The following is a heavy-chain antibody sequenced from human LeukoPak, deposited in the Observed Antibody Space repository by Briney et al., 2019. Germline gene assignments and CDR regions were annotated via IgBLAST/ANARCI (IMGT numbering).Heavy chain of an antibody. V-gene: IGHV3-73*01. CDR3: PLSNLHYYYYYMDV. Sequence: PGGSLKLSCAASGFTFSGSAMHWVRQASGKGLEWVGRIRSKANSYATAYAASVKGRFTISRDDSKNTAYLQMNSLKTEDTAVYYCPLSNLHYYYYYMDVWGKGTTVTVSS. J-gene: IGHJ6*03. CDR1: GFTFSGSA. CDR2: IRSKANSYAT.